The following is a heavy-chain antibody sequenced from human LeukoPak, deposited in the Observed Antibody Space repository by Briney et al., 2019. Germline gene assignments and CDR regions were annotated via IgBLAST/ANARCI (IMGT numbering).Heavy chain of an antibody. Sequence: SETPSLTCTVSGGSVSSYYLSWIRQPPGKGLEWIGYIYYSGSTNYSPSLKSRVTISVDTSKNQFSLKLSSVTAADTAVYYCARGWGYFDSWGQGTLVTVSS. D-gene: IGHD7-27*01. CDR1: GGSVSSYY. CDR2: IYYSGST. V-gene: IGHV4-59*08. J-gene: IGHJ4*02. CDR3: ARGWGYFDS.